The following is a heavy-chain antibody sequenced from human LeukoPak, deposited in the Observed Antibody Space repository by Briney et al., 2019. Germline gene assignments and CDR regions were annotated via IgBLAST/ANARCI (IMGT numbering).Heavy chain of an antibody. V-gene: IGHV1-46*01. CDR3: ARAPSRYGSTT. CDR1: GNNFISDY. Sequence: ASVKVSCKTSGNNFISDYIHWVRQAPGQGLEWMGRIIPIDGNTIHAQEFQGRVAMTRDTSTSTVFLELNSLTSDDTAVYYCARAPSRYGSTTWGQGTLHSVSS. D-gene: IGHD6-13*01. CDR2: IIPIDGNT. J-gene: IGHJ4*02.